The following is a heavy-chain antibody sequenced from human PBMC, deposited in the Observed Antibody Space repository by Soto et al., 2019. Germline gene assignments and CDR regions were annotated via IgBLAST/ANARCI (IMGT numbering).Heavy chain of an antibody. D-gene: IGHD6-19*01. CDR2: IYHSGST. Sequence: SETLSLTCAVSGCSISSGGYSWSWIRQPPGKGLEWIGYIYHSGSTYYNPSLKSRVTISVDRSKNQFSLKLSSVTAADTAVYYCARGAVAGEFDYWGQGTLVTVSS. V-gene: IGHV4-30-2*01. CDR3: ARGAVAGEFDY. J-gene: IGHJ4*02. CDR1: GCSISSGGYS.